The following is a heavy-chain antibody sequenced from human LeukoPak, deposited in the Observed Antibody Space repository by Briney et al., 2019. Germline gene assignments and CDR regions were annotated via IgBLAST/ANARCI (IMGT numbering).Heavy chain of an antibody. CDR3: ARVPMAKAFDI. D-gene: IGHD5-24*01. J-gene: IGHJ3*02. V-gene: IGHV4-34*01. Sequence: PSETLSLTCAVYGGSFSGYYWSWIRQPPGKGLEWIGDINHSGSTNYNPSLKSRVTISVDTSKNQFSLKLSSVTAADTAVYYCARVPMAKAFDIWGQGTMVTVSS. CDR1: GGSFSGYY. CDR2: INHSGST.